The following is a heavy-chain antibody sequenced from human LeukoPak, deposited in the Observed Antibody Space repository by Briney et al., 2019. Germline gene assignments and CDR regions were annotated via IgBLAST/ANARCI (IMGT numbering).Heavy chain of an antibody. D-gene: IGHD2-2*02. CDR2: ISGSGGST. J-gene: IGHJ4*02. Sequence: GGSLRLSCAASGFTFSSDAMSWVRQAPGKGLEWVSAISGSGGSTYYADSVKGRFTISRDNSKNTLYLQMNSLRAEDTAVYYCAKSRLPYTGGDFDYWGQGTLVTVSS. CDR1: GFTFSSDA. CDR3: AKSRLPYTGGDFDY. V-gene: IGHV3-23*01.